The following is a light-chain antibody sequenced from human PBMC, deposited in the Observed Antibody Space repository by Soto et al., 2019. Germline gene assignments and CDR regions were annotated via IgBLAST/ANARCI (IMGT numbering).Light chain of an antibody. Sequence: DIQMTQSPSSLSASVGDRVTITFRASQNIDSYLNWYQQRPGKAPKLLIHDASSLQSGVPSRFSGSGSGTDFALTINSLQPEDFATYYCQQSYGTPITFGQGTRLEIK. V-gene: IGKV1-39*01. CDR1: QNIDSY. CDR2: DAS. CDR3: QQSYGTPIT. J-gene: IGKJ5*01.